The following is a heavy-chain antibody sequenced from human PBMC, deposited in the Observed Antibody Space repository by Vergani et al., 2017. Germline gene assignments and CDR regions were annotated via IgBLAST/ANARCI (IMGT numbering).Heavy chain of an antibody. J-gene: IGHJ6*03. CDR3: AREGTTGTHYYYYYMDV. D-gene: IGHD1-1*01. Sequence: QVQLVESGGGVVQPGRSLRLSCAASGFTFSSYGMHWVRQAPGKGLEWVAVILYDGSNKYYADSVKGRFTISRDNSKNTLYLQMNSLRAEDTAVYYCAREGTTGTHYYYYYMDVWGKGTTVTVSS. V-gene: IGHV3-33*01. CDR1: GFTFSSYG. CDR2: ILYDGSNK.